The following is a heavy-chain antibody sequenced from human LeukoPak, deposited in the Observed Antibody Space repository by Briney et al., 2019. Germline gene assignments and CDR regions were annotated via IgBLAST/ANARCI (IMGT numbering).Heavy chain of an antibody. Sequence: GGSLRLSCSASGFTFNNYAMTWVRQAPGKGLDWVSTISGSGGSTYYADSVKGRFTISRDNSKSSLYLQMNSLRAGDTALYYCARGMASLDYWGQGTLVTVSS. CDR1: GFTFNNYA. CDR2: ISGSGGST. CDR3: ARGMASLDY. J-gene: IGHJ4*02. D-gene: IGHD2-8*01. V-gene: IGHV3-23*01.